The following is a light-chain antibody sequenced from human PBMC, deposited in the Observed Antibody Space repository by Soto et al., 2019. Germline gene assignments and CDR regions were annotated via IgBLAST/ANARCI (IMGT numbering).Light chain of an antibody. CDR3: CAFTSAGTWV. J-gene: IGLJ3*02. Sequence: QSALTQPASVSGSPGQSITISCAGTSSDVGSHPLVSWYQQHPGKAPKLMISEDTKRPSGVSNRFSGSKSDNMASLTISGLQAEDEADYYCCAFTSAGTWVFGGGTKLTVL. V-gene: IGLV2-23*01. CDR2: EDT. CDR1: SSDVGSHPL.